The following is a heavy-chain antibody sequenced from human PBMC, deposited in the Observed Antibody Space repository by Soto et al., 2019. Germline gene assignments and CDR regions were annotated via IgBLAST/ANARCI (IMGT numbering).Heavy chain of an antibody. D-gene: IGHD3-3*01. J-gene: IGHJ6*02. CDR3: ARVFGARPGPRGYYYGMDV. Sequence: GASVKVSCKTSGFTFTNSAVQWVRQARGQRLEWIGWIIVASGSTSYAQKFQGRVTMTRDTSTSTVYMELSSLRSEDTAVYYCARVFGARPGPRGYYYGMDVWGQGTTVTVSS. CDR2: IIVASGST. CDR1: GFTFTNSA. V-gene: IGHV1-58*01.